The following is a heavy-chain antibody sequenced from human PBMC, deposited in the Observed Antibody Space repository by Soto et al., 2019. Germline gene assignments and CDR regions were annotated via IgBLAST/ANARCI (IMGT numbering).Heavy chain of an antibody. D-gene: IGHD3-16*01. Sequence: ASVKVSCKASGYTFTGYYMHWVRQAPGQGLEWMGWINPNSGGTNYAQKFQGRVTMTRDTSISTAYMELSRLRSDDTAVYYCSIDEGALYYVMDFLGQGTTVTVSA. CDR1: GYTFTGYY. CDR3: SIDEGALYYVMDF. J-gene: IGHJ6*01. V-gene: IGHV1-2*02. CDR2: INPNSGGT.